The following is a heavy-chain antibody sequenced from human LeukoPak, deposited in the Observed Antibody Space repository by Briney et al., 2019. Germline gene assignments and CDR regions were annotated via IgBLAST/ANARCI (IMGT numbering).Heavy chain of an antibody. CDR1: GFTFNSYP. D-gene: IGHD2-21*02. J-gene: IGHJ4*02. V-gene: IGHV3-23*01. Sequence: GGSLRLSCVASGFTFNSYPMSWVRQAPGKGLEWVSLISNGGTTYYADSVKGRFTISRDISENTLYLQMNSLRAEDTAVYYCAKEARQCGPDCFSLLDCWGQGTLVTVSS. CDR3: AKEARQCGPDCFSLLDC. CDR2: ISNGGTT.